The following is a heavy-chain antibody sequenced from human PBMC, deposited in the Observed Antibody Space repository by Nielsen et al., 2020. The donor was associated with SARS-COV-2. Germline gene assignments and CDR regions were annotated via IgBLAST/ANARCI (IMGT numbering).Heavy chain of an antibody. CDR2: IWYDGSNK. J-gene: IGHJ4*02. D-gene: IGHD1-14*01. CDR3: AKLDRGVTTGSFDY. Sequence: GGSLRLSCAASGFTFSSYGMHWVRQAPGKGLEWVAVIWYDGSNKYYADSVKGRFTISRDNSKNTLYLQMNSLRAEDTAVYYCAKLDRGVTTGSFDYWGQGTLVTVSS. CDR1: GFTFSSYG. V-gene: IGHV3-33*06.